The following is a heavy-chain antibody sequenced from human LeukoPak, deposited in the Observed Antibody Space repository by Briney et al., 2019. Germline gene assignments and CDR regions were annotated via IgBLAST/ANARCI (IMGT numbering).Heavy chain of an antibody. Sequence: GGSLRLSCAASGFILTNYAMSWVRQAPGKGLEWVSPISGSGGSTYYAGSVKGRFTISRDNSKNTLYLQMNSLRAEDTAVYYCAKGRSLYTYGPWEDWGQGTLVTVSS. V-gene: IGHV3-23*01. J-gene: IGHJ4*02. CDR1: GFILTNYA. D-gene: IGHD5-18*01. CDR2: ISGSGGST. CDR3: AKGRSLYTYGPWED.